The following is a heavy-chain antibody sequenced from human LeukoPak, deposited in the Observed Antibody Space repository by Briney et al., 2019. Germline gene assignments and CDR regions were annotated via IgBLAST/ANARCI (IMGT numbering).Heavy chain of an antibody. CDR3: AKFVTYYDFWSGYYTGNYFDY. D-gene: IGHD3-3*01. V-gene: IGHV3-23*01. Sequence: GGSLRLSCPASGFTFSSYAMSWVRQAPGKGLEWVSAISGSGGSTYYADSVKGRFTISRDNSKNTLYLQMNSLRAEDTAVYYCAKFVTYYDFWSGYYTGNYFDYWGQGTLVTVSS. J-gene: IGHJ4*02. CDR1: GFTFSSYA. CDR2: ISGSGGST.